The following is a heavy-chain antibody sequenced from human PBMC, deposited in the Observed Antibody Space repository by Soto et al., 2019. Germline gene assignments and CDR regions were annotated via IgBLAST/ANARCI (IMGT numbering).Heavy chain of an antibody. D-gene: IGHD6-13*01. CDR2: IWYDGSNK. CDR3: AKGTSSTWHRPYDY. CDR1: GFTFSSYG. J-gene: IGHJ4*02. V-gene: IGHV3-33*06. Sequence: GGSLRLSCAASGFTFSSYGMHWVRQAPGKGLEWVAVIWYDGSNKYYADSVKGRFTISRDNSKNTLYLQMNSLRAEDTAVYYCAKGTSSTWHRPYDYWGQGTLVTVSS.